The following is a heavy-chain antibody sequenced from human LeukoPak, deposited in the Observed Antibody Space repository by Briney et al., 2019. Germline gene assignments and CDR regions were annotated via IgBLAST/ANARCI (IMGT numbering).Heavy chain of an antibody. V-gene: IGHV3-13*01. CDR3: ARERVYYGMDV. Sequence: GGSLRLSCAASGFTFSSYDMHWVRQATGKGLEWVSAIGTAGDTYYPASVKGRFTISRENAKNSLYLQMNSLRAGDTAVYYCARERVYYGMDVWGQGTTVTVSS. CDR1: GFTFSSYD. CDR2: IGTAGDT. J-gene: IGHJ6*02.